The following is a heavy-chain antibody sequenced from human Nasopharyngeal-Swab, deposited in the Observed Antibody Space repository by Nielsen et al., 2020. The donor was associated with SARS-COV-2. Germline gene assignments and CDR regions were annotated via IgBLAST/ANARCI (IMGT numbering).Heavy chain of an antibody. CDR3: VGGGYSSSWYGGDY. D-gene: IGHD6-13*01. Sequence: WIPQPPGKGLEWVSSISSSSSYIYYADSVKGRFTISRDNAKNSLSLQMNSLRAEDTAVYYCVGGGYSSSWYGGDYWGQGTLVTVSS. CDR2: ISSSSSYI. V-gene: IGHV3-21*01. J-gene: IGHJ4*02.